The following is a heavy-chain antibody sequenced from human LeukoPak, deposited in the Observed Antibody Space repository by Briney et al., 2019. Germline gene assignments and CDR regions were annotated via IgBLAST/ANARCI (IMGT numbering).Heavy chain of an antibody. CDR2: IYHSGST. V-gene: IGHV4-4*02. D-gene: IGHD3-22*01. CDR1: GGSISSSNW. J-gene: IGHJ4*02. Sequence: SGTLSLTCAVSGGSISSSNWWSWVRPPPGKGREWIGEIYHSGSTNYNPSLKSRVTISGDKSKNQFSMKLSSVTAADTAVYYCARNTYYYDSSVYPSFDYWGQGTLVPVSS. CDR3: ARNTYYYDSSVYPSFDY.